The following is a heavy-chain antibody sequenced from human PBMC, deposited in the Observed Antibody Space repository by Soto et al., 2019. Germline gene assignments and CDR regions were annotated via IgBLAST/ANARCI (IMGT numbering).Heavy chain of an antibody. J-gene: IGHJ4*02. CDR3: VKVGTVAGTDY. Sequence: EVQLLESGGDLAQPRGSLRLSCAASGFPFSRHAMSWVRQAPGKGLEWVSGISGLDESTYYADSVKGRFTISKDNSKNTLYLQMNSLRAEDTAVYYCVKVGTVAGTDYWGQGTLVTVSS. D-gene: IGHD6-19*01. CDR1: GFPFSRHA. V-gene: IGHV3-23*01. CDR2: ISGLDEST.